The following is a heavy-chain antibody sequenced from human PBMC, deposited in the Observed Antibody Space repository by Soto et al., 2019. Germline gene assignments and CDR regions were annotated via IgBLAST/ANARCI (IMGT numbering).Heavy chain of an antibody. CDR2: IIPIFGTA. CDR1: GGTFSSYA. V-gene: IGHV1-69*06. Sequence: LVKVSCKASGGTFSSYAISWVRQAPGQGLEWMGGIIPIFGTANYAQKFQGRVTITADKSTSTAYMELSSLRSEDTAVYHCARDSPDVDTAMVPTYWGQGTLVTVSS. J-gene: IGHJ4*02. D-gene: IGHD5-18*01. CDR3: ARDSPDVDTAMVPTY.